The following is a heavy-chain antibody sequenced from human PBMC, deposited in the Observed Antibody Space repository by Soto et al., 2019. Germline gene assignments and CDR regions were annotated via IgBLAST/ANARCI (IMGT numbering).Heavy chain of an antibody. D-gene: IGHD2-2*02. CDR1: GGSISSGGYY. V-gene: IGHV4-31*03. J-gene: IGHJ5*02. CDR3: ARGGVVPASIEVNWFDP. CDR2: IYYSGSF. Sequence: SETLSLTCTVSGGSISSGGYYLSWIRQHPGKGLEWIGYIYYSGSFCYNPSLRSRVTISVDTSKNQFSLKLSSVTAADTAVYYCARGGVVPASIEVNWFDPWGQGTLVTVSS.